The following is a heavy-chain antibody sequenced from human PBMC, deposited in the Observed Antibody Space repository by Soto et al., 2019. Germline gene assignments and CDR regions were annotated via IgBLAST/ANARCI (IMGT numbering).Heavy chain of an antibody. CDR1: VFTFSIYW. J-gene: IGHJ4*02. Sequence: WGALLVSCAASVFTFSIYWMSWVRQAPGKGLEWVANIKQDGSEKYYVDSVKGRFTISRDNAKNSLYLQMNSLRAEDTAVYYCAREIWHWGYYFDYWGQGTLVTVSS. V-gene: IGHV3-7*01. D-gene: IGHD7-27*01. CDR2: IKQDGSEK. CDR3: AREIWHWGYYFDY.